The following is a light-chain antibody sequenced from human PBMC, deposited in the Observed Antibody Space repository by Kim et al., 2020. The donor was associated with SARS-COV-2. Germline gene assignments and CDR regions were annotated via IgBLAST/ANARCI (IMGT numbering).Light chain of an antibody. J-gene: IGKJ4*01. Sequence: ILMTQSPATLSVSLGERVTLSCRASQSVGGTYLAWYQQKPGQAPRLLIYGASTRATGIPDRFGGSGSGTEFSLTISRLEPEDFAVYYCQHYALSPLAFGGGTKVDIK. V-gene: IGKV3-20*01. CDR3: QHYALSPLA. CDR1: QSVGGTY. CDR2: GAS.